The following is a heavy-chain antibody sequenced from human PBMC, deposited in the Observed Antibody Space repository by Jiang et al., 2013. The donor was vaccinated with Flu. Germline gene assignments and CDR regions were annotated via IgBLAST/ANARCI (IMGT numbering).Heavy chain of an antibody. J-gene: IGHJ4*02. CDR2: ISGSGGST. D-gene: IGHD2-2*02. V-gene: IGHV3-23*01. CDR1: GFTFSSYA. Sequence: QLLESGGGLVQPGGSLRLSCAASGFTFSSYAMSWVRQAPGKGLEWVSAISGSGGSTYYADSVKGRFTISRDNSKNTLYLQMNSLRAEDTAVYYCAKVGYCSSTSCYTGGGGDYWGQGTLVTVSS. CDR3: AKVGYCSSTSCYTGGGGDY.